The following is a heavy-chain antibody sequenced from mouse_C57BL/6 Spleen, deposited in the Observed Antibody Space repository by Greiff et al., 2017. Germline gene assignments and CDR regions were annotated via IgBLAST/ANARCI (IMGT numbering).Heavy chain of an antibody. CDR2: IHPNSGST. D-gene: IGHD2-1*01. CDR3: ARPLYYGNRHYYAMDY. J-gene: IGHJ4*01. CDR1: GYTFTSYW. V-gene: IGHV1-64*01. Sequence: QVQLQQPGAELVKPGASVKLSCKASGYTFTSYWMHWVKQRPGQGLEWIGMIHPNSGSTNYNEKFKSKATLTVDKSSSTAYMQLSSLTSEDSAVYYFARPLYYGNRHYYAMDYWCQGTSVTVSS.